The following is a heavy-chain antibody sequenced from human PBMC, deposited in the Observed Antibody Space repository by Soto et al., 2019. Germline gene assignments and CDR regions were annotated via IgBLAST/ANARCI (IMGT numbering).Heavy chain of an antibody. CDR1: GFTFSSYG. Sequence: QVQLVESGGGVVQPGRSLRLSCSASGFTFSSYGMHWVRQAPGKGLEWVAIISYDGINKYYANSVKGRFTISRHNPKNTLYLELNSLRAEVTAVYYCAKSMYNRNVVFSDYWGQGTLVTASS. D-gene: IGHD1-1*01. CDR3: AKSMYNRNVVFSDY. V-gene: IGHV3-30*18. J-gene: IGHJ4*02. CDR2: ISYDGINK.